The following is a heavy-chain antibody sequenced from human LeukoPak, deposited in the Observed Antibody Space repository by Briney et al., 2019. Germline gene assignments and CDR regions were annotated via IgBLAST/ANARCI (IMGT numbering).Heavy chain of an antibody. J-gene: IGHJ4*02. V-gene: IGHV3-23*01. Sequence: GGSLTLSCAASGFTFSSYAMSWVRHPPGKGLEWLSAISGSGGSTYYADSVKGRFTISRDNSKNTLYLQMNSLRAEDTAVYYCAKSRCSSTSCPAGYYWGQGTLVTVSS. CDR1: GFTFSSYA. CDR3: AKSRCSSTSCPAGYY. CDR2: ISGSGGST. D-gene: IGHD2-2*01.